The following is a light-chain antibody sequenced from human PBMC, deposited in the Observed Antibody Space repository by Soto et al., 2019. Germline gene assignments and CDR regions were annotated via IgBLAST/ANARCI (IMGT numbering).Light chain of an antibody. CDR3: QHYGPSLT. CDR1: HSVSSSL. V-gene: IGKV3-20*01. J-gene: IGKJ4*01. CDR2: GAS. Sequence: DIVLTQSPGTLSLSPGESVTLSCRASHSVSSSLLAWYQQKPGQAPRLFIYGASWRASGIPDRFSGSGSRTDFTLTISRLQPEDFAEYSCQHYGPSLTFGGGTKVEIK.